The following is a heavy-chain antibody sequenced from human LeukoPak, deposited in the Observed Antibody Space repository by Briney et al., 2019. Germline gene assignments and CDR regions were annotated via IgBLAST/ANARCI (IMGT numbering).Heavy chain of an antibody. CDR3: ARSSSPHPFYYFYYMDV. CDR2: ILDSGYT. CDR1: AGSISSQN. J-gene: IGHJ6*03. Sequence: SETLSLTCTVSAGSISSQNWCWIRQPPGKGLELIGYILDSGYTYYHPSLKTRVTISADTSKNQFSLKLTSVTAADTAVYYCARSSSPHPFYYFYYMDVWGKGTTVTVSS. V-gene: IGHV4-59*11. D-gene: IGHD6-13*01.